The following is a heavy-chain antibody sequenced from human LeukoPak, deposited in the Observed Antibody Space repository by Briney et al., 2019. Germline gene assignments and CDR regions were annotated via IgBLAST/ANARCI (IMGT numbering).Heavy chain of an antibody. J-gene: IGHJ4*02. V-gene: IGHV3-23*01. D-gene: IGHD2-2*01. Sequence: PGGSLRLSCAASGVTFSSYAMSWVRQAPGKGLEWVSAISGSGGSTYYADSVKGRFTISRDNSKNTLYLQMNSLRAEDTAVYYCARHCSSTSWFDYWGQGTLVTVSS. CDR3: ARHCSSTSWFDY. CDR2: ISGSGGST. CDR1: GVTFSSYA.